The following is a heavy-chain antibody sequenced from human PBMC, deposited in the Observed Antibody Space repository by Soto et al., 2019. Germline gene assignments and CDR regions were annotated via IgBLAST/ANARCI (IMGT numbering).Heavy chain of an antibody. CDR2: ISANNGNT. V-gene: IGHV1-18*01. CDR3: AGDLAPYRSPVWFDP. Sequence: QVQLVQSGAALKKPGASVKVSCTASGYTLTTYGISWVRQAPGQELERMGWISANNGNTNYAQQLPGRVTMTTDTSTTSAYMELRILGPDDTAVYYCAGDLAPYRSPVWFDPWGQGTNDTDSS. CDR1: GYTLTTYG. D-gene: IGHD6-19*01. J-gene: IGHJ5*02.